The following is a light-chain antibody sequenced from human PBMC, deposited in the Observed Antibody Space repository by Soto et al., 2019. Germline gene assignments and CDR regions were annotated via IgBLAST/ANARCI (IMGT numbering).Light chain of an antibody. CDR2: KVS. CDR1: QSLVHSDGNTY. J-gene: IGKJ2*01. CDR3: MQATQFPRYT. V-gene: IGKV2-24*01. Sequence: DIVMTQTPLSSPVTLGQPASISCRSGQSLVHSDGNTYLSWLHQRPGQPPRLLIYKVSHRLSGVPDRFSGSGAGTDFTLKISRVEAEDVGVYYCMQATQFPRYTFGQGTKLEIK.